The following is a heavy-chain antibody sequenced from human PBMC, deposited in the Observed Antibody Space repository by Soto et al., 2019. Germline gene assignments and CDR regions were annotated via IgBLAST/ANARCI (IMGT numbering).Heavy chain of an antibody. CDR3: ARQGEGYYDFWSGYYWFDP. D-gene: IGHD3-3*01. V-gene: IGHV1-2*02. CDR2: INPNSGGT. CDR1: GYTFTGYY. Sequence: QVQLVQSGAEVKKPGASVKVSCKASGYTFTGYYMHWVRQAPGQGLGWMGWINPNSGGTNYAQKFQGRVPMPRDTSISTAYMELSRLRSDDTAVYYCARQGEGYYDFWSGYYWFDPWGQGTLVTVSS. J-gene: IGHJ5*02.